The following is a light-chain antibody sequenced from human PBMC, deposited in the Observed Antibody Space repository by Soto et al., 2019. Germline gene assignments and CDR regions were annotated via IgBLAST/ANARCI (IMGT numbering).Light chain of an antibody. V-gene: IGKV1-39*01. CDR2: AAS. J-gene: IGKJ1*01. CDR3: QQSYSTEGT. Sequence: DIQMTQSPASLSASVGDRVTITCRASQSISSYLNWYQQKPGQAPKLLIYAASSLQSGVPSRFSGSGSGTDFTLTISSLQPEDFATYYCQQSYSTEGTFGQGTKVDIK. CDR1: QSISSY.